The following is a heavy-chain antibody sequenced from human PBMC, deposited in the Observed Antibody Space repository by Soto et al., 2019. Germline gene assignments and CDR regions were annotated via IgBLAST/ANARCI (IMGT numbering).Heavy chain of an antibody. J-gene: IGHJ4*02. CDR3: ARDRRYCSGSSCYSHFDS. Sequence: QVQLQESGPGLVKSSGTLSLTCAVSSDSISSSNWWSWVRQPPGRGLEWIGEIYHSGGTNYNPSLKSRVTISVDKSKNQFSLKLTSVTAADTAVYFCARDRRYCSGSSCYSHFDSWGQGALVSVSS. V-gene: IGHV4-4*02. CDR1: SDSISSSNW. CDR2: IYHSGGT. D-gene: IGHD2-2*01.